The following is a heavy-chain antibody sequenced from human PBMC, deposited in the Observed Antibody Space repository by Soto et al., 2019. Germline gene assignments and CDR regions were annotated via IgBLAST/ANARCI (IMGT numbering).Heavy chain of an antibody. D-gene: IGHD6-19*01. CDR1: GGSGSSGSYY. J-gene: IGHJ6*02. CDR2: IYYSGST. CDR3: ARAGRVQSSVWYYYYGMDF. Sequence: SETLSLTCTVAGGSGSSGSYYWSWIRQPPGKGLEWIGYIYYSGSTNYNPSLKSRVTISVDTSKNQFSLKLSSVTAADTAVYYCARAGRVQSSVWYYYYGMDFWGQGTTVTVSS. V-gene: IGHV4-61*01.